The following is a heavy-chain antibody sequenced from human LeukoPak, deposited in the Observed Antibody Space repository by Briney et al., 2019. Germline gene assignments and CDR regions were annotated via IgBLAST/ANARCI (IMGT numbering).Heavy chain of an antibody. V-gene: IGHV3-15*01. J-gene: IGHJ1*01. CDR1: GFTFPGAW. CDR2: IKNRNRGRTT. CDR3: VTDGGQLPYYFTY. Sequence: GGSLRLSCAASGFTFPGAWIHWVRQAPGKGLEWVGRIKNRNRGRTTDYAAPVKGRFTISRDDSRDTLYLQMNSLKTEDTAVYYCVTDGGQLPYYFTYWGQGTLVTVSS. D-gene: IGHD3-3*01.